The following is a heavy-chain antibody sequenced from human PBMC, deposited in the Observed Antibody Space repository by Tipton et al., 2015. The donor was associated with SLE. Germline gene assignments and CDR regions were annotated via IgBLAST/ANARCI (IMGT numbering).Heavy chain of an antibody. CDR1: GGPITSYH. V-gene: IGHV4-59*01. J-gene: IGHJ6*03. D-gene: IGHD1-26*01. CDR2: VYYSGSA. CDR3: ARGGLGVSYYYYMEV. Sequence: TLSLTCTVSGGPITSYHWSWLRQPPGKEPEWIGNVYYSGSANYNPSLRSRVTISVDTSKNQFSLRLNSVTAADTAMYFCARGGLGVSYYYYMEVWCKGTTVTVSS.